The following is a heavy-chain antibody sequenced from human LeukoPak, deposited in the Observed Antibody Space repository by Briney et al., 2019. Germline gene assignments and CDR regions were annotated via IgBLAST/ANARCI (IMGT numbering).Heavy chain of an antibody. V-gene: IGHV3-30*18. CDR3: AKASKARIVGATSLDY. Sequence: GGSLRLSCAASGFTVSNNYMTWVRQAPGKGLEWVAIMSYDGGNKYYADSVKGRFTISRDNSKNTLYLQMNSLRAEDTAVYYCAKASKARIVGATSLDYWGQGTLVTVSS. CDR2: MSYDGGNK. J-gene: IGHJ4*02. D-gene: IGHD1-26*01. CDR1: GFTVSNNY.